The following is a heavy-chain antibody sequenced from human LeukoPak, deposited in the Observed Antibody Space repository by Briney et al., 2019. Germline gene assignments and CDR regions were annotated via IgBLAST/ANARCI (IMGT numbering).Heavy chain of an antibody. CDR1: GFTFSSYA. D-gene: IGHD2-2*01. CDR3: ASGTDQLLLSWFDP. CDR2: ISYDGSNK. Sequence: GGSLRLSCAASGFTFSSYAMHWVRQAPGKGLEWVAVISYDGSNKYYADSVKGRFTISRDNSKNTLYLQMNSLRAEDTAVYYCASGTDQLLLSWFDPWGQGTLVTVSS. J-gene: IGHJ5*02. V-gene: IGHV3-30*04.